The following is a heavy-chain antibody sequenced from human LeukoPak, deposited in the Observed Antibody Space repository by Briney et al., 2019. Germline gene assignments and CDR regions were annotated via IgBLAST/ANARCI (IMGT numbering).Heavy chain of an antibody. V-gene: IGHV3-23*01. J-gene: IGHJ4*02. CDR2: ISGSGGST. D-gene: IGHD3-10*01. CDR1: GFTFSSYA. CDR3: AKARGLLWFGERGRFDY. Sequence: HPGGSLRLSCAASGFTFSSYAMSWVRQAPGKGLEWVSAISGSGGSTYYADSVKGRFTISRDNSKNTLYLQMNSLRAEDTAVYYCAKARGLLWFGERGRFDYWGQGTLVTVSS.